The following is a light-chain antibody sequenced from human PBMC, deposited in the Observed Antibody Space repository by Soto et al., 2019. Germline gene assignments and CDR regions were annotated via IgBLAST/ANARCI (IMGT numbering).Light chain of an antibody. CDR2: DVS. CDR1: SSDVGGYNY. J-gene: IGLJ2*01. CDR3: SSYTSSSTDVV. V-gene: IGLV2-14*01. Sequence: QSALTQPASVSGSPGQSITISCTGTSSDVGGYNYVSWYQQHPGKAPKLMIYDVSNRPSGVSNRFSGSKSGNTASLTISGLQAEDEADYYCSSYTSSSTDVVFGGVTPLTVL.